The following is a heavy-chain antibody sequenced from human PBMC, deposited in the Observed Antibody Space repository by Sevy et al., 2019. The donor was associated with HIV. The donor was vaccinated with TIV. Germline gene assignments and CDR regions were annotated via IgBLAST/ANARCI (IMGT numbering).Heavy chain of an antibody. CDR3: ARVAWYEYYFDY. J-gene: IGHJ4*02. CDR1: GFTFNTYV. Sequence: GGSLRLSCTASGFTFNTYVIHWVRQAPGKGLECVAGMLYDGSNKYYADSVKGQFTISRDNPKNTLSLQMNSLRPEDTAVYYCARVAWYEYYFDYWGQGTLVTVSS. CDR2: MLYDGSNK. D-gene: IGHD6-13*01. V-gene: IGHV3-30*03.